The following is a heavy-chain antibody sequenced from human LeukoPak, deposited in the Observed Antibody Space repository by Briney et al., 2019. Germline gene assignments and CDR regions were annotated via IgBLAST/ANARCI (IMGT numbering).Heavy chain of an antibody. Sequence: ASVKVSCKASGYTFTGFYIHWVRHAPGQGPEWMGRMNPNSGGAHYAQNFQVGVTMTRDTSISTAYMELTSLRSEDTAVYSCARVRLGRGVDDAFDVWGQGTMVTLSS. V-gene: IGHV1-2*06. J-gene: IGHJ3*01. CDR2: MNPNSGGA. D-gene: IGHD3-10*01. CDR1: GYTFTGFY. CDR3: ARVRLGRGVDDAFDV.